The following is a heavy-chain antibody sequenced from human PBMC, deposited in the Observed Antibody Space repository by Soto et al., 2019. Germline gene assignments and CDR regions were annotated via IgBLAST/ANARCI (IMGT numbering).Heavy chain of an antibody. Sequence: QVQLQESGPGLVKPSQTLSLTCTVSGGSISSGGYYWSWIRQHPGKGLEWIGYIYYSGSTYYNPSIKSRVSISVDTSKDQFSLKLSSVTAADTAVYSCAGSGSYRCFDYWGQGTLVTVSS. D-gene: IGHD3-10*01. CDR2: IYYSGST. CDR1: GGSISSGGYY. CDR3: AGSGSYRCFDY. J-gene: IGHJ4*02. V-gene: IGHV4-31*03.